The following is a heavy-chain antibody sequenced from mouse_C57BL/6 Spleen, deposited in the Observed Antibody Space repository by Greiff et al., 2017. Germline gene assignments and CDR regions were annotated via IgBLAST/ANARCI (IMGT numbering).Heavy chain of an antibody. V-gene: IGHV5-9*01. CDR3: ARDWDVGAMDY. CDR1: GFTFSSYT. J-gene: IGHJ4*01. D-gene: IGHD4-1*01. Sequence: EVKLVESGGGLVKPGGSLKLSCAASGFTFSSYTMSWVRQTPEKRLEWVTTISGGGGNTYYPDSVKGRFTISRDNAKNTLYLQMSSLRSEDTALYYCARDWDVGAMDYWGQGTSVTVSS. CDR2: ISGGGGNT.